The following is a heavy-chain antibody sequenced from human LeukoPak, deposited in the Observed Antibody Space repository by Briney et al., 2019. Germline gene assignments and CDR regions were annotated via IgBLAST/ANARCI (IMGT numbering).Heavy chain of an antibody. V-gene: IGHV3-53*01. Sequence: GGSLRLSCAASGFTVSSNYMSWVRQAPGKGLEWVSVIYSGGSTYYADSVKGRFTISRDNSKNTLYLQMNSLRAEDTAVYYCARAFLRSAVTPFDYWGQGTLVTVSS. D-gene: IGHD4-23*01. CDR3: ARAFLRSAVTPFDY. CDR1: GFTVSSNY. CDR2: IYSGGST. J-gene: IGHJ4*02.